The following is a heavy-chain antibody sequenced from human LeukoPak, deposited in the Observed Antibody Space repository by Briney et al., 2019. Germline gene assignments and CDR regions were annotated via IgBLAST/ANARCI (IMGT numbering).Heavy chain of an antibody. CDR1: GGTFGVNA. V-gene: IGHV1-69*13. J-gene: IGHJ4*02. Sequence: ASVKVSCKASGGTFGVNAIHWVRQAPGQGLEWMGDIIPIFPKSNYAQKFQGRVTFTADESTSTAYMEMSSLTSEDTAGYYCARDGVRNMGLRLDYWGQGTVVIVSS. CDR2: IIPIFPKS. D-gene: IGHD1-14*01. CDR3: ARDGVRNMGLRLDY.